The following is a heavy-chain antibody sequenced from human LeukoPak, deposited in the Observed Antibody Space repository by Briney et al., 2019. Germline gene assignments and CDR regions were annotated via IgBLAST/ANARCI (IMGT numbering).Heavy chain of an antibody. CDR3: AREGNDHVATDSYYCMDV. J-gene: IGHJ6*03. CDR2: INPSGGST. V-gene: IGHV1-46*01. Sequence: GASVKVSCKASEYAFTSYYMHWVRQAPGQGLEWMGIINPSGGSTSYAQKFQGRVTMTRDMSTSTVYMELSSLRSEDTAVYYCAREGNDHVATDSYYCMDVWGKGTTVTVSS. D-gene: IGHD5-12*01. CDR1: EYAFTSYY.